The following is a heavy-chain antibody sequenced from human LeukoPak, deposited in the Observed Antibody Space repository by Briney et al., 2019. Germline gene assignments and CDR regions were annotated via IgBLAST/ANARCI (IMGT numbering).Heavy chain of an antibody. J-gene: IGHJ4*02. CDR2: ISAYNGNT. V-gene: IGHV1-18*04. D-gene: IGHD3-22*01. CDR1: GYSFTGHY. Sequence: ASVKVSCKASGYSFTGHYMHWVRQAPGQGLEWMGWISAYNGNTNYAQKLQGRVTTTTDTSTSTAYMELRSLRSDDTAVYYCASSWFGGNYDSSGYYLDYWGQGTLVTVSS. CDR3: ASSWFGGNYDSSGYYLDY.